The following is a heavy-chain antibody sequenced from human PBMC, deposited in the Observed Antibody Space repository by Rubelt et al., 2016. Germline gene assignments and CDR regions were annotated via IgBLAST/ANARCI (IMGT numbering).Heavy chain of an antibody. CDR2: ISYDGSNK. CDR3: AKKGGDFWSGPVDY. D-gene: IGHD3-3*01. Sequence: GKGLEWVAVISYDGSNKYYADSVKGRFTVSRDNSKNTLYLQMNSLRAEDTAVYYCAKKGGDFWSGPVDYWGQGTLVTVSS. V-gene: IGHV3-30*18. J-gene: IGHJ4*02.